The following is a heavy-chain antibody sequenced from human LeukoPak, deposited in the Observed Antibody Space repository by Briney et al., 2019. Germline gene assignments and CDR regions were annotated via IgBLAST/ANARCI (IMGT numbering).Heavy chain of an antibody. V-gene: IGHV4-4*09. CDR2: IYTSGST. CDR3: ARRRVVVDPSGDYFDY. Sequence: ASETLSLTCTVPGGSISSYYWSWIRQPPGKGLEWIGYIYTSGSTNYNPSLKSRVTISVDTSKNQFSLKLSSVTAADTAVYYCARRRVVVDPSGDYFDYWGQGTLVTVSS. CDR1: GGSISSYY. D-gene: IGHD3-22*01. J-gene: IGHJ4*02.